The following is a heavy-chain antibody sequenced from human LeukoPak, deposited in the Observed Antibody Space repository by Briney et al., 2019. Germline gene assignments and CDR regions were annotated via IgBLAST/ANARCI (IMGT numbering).Heavy chain of an antibody. CDR2: IRHDATT. J-gene: IGHJ4*02. V-gene: IGHV4-38-2*01. Sequence: KPSETLSLTCGVSGDSISNGYYWACIRQPPGQGLEWIAGIRHDATTFYNPSLNSRVTISLDTSKNRFSLKLNYVTAADTAVYYCARVASSILGYARFDYWGQGTLVTVSS. CDR3: ARVASSILGYARFDY. D-gene: IGHD2-2*01. CDR1: GDSISNGYY.